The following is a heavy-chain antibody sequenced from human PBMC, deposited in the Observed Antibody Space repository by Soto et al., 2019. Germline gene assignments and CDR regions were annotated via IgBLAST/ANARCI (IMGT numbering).Heavy chain of an antibody. Sequence: GGSLRLSCAASGFTFSSYAIHWVRRPPGKGLEWVAVIWYDGSNKYYADSVKGRFTISRDNSKNTVYLQMNSLRAEDTAVYYCARWGISRGVDYWGQGTLVTVSS. D-gene: IGHD7-27*01. CDR2: IWYDGSNK. CDR1: GFTFSSYA. CDR3: ARWGISRGVDY. V-gene: IGHV3-33*01. J-gene: IGHJ4*02.